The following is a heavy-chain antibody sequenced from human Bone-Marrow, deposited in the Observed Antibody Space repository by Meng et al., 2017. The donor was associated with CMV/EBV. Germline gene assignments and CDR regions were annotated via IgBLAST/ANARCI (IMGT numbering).Heavy chain of an antibody. D-gene: IGHD6-19*01. V-gene: IGHV2-70*20. J-gene: IGHJ4*02. CDR3: ARISDSSQYFDY. CDR1: GFSLSTSGMC. CDR2: IDWDDDK. Sequence: SGPTLVKPTQTLTLTCTVSGFSLSTSGMCVSWVRQPPGKALEWLALIDWDDDKYYSTSLKTRLTISKDTSKNQVVLTMTNMDPVDTATYYCARISDSSQYFDYWGQGTLVTVYS.